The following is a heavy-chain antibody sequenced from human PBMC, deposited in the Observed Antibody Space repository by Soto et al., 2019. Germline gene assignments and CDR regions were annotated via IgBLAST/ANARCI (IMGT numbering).Heavy chain of an antibody. D-gene: IGHD3-22*01. Sequence: QVQLQESGPGLVKPSQTLSLTCTVSGGSISSGGYYWSWIRQHPGKGLEWIGYIYYSGSTYYNSSLKSRVTISVDTSKNQFALKLSSVTAADTAVYYCARVWDSSGPNFDYWGQGTLVTVSS. CDR1: GGSISSGGYY. J-gene: IGHJ4*02. V-gene: IGHV4-31*03. CDR3: ARVWDSSGPNFDY. CDR2: IYYSGST.